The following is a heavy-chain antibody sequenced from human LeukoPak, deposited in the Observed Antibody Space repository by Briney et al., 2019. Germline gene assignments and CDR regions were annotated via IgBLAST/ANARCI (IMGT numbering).Heavy chain of an antibody. D-gene: IGHD7-27*01. J-gene: IGHJ4*02. Sequence: PGGSPRLSCAASGFTFRVNGMHWVRQVPGKGLDWVTFISYDGSKQYYADSVKGRFTISRDNSKNTLYLQMSSLTIEDTAIYYCAKDRAWGLDYWGQGTPVTVSS. CDR3: AKDRAWGLDY. CDR1: GFTFRVNG. CDR2: ISYDGSKQ. V-gene: IGHV3-30*18.